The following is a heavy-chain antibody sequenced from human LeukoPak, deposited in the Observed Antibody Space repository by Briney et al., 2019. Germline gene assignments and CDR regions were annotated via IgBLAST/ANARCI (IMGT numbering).Heavy chain of an antibody. D-gene: IGHD3-22*01. CDR1: GGSISSYY. V-gene: IGHV4-59*01. J-gene: IGHJ3*02. CDR3: ARSAYYDSSGYYYLISAFDI. CDR2: IYYSGST. Sequence: SETLSLTCTVSGGSISSYYWSWIRQPPGKGLEWIGYIYYSGSTNYNPSLKSRVTISVDTSKNQFSLKLSSVTAADTAVYYCARSAYYDSSGYYYLISAFDIWGQGTMVTVSS.